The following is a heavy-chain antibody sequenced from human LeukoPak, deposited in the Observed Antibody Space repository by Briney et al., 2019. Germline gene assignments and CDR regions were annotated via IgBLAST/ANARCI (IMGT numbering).Heavy chain of an antibody. V-gene: IGHV3-30*18. CDR1: GFTFSSFG. CDR3: AKDASTVTLHADY. CDR2: LSYDGSNR. D-gene: IGHD4-17*01. Sequence: PAGSLRLSCAASGFTFSSFGMHWVRQAPGKGLEWVAVLSYDGSNRYYADSVKGRFTISRDNSKNTLYLQMNSLRAEDTAVYYCAKDASTVTLHADYWGQGTLDTDSS. J-gene: IGHJ4*02.